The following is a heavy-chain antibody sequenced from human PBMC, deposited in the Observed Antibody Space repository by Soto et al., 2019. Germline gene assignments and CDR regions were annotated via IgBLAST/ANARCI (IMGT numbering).Heavy chain of an antibody. CDR2: IYSSGST. Sequence: QVQLQESGPGLVKPSETLSLTCTVSGGSISSHYWSWIRQPPGKGLELIGYIYSSGSTNYNPSLKRRVTISVDTSNNQFSLKLSSVTAEDTAVYYCARGPCGFGDLFLDYWGQGTLVTVSS. D-gene: IGHD3-10*01. V-gene: IGHV4-59*08. J-gene: IGHJ4*02. CDR1: GGSISSHY. CDR3: ARGPCGFGDLFLDY.